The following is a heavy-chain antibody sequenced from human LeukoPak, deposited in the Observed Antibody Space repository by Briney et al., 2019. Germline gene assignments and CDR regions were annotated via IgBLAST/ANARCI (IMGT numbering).Heavy chain of an antibody. CDR2: IYSGGST. V-gene: IGHV3-66*01. Sequence: PGGSLRLSCAASGFTVSSNYMSCVRQAPGKGLEWVSVIYSGGSTYYADSVKGRFTISRDNSKNTLYLQMNSLRAEDTAVYYCANISYSSGYEIDYWGQGTLVTVSS. J-gene: IGHJ4*02. D-gene: IGHD3-22*01. CDR3: ANISYSSGYEIDY. CDR1: GFTVSSNY.